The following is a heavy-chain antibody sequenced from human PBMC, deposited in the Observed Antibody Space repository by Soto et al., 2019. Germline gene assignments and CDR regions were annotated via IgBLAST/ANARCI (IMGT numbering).Heavy chain of an antibody. CDR1: EFSVSNEY. V-gene: IGHV3-66*01. J-gene: IGHJ4*02. D-gene: IGHD3-16*01. Sequence: PGGSLRLSCAASEFSVSNEYMSWVRQAPGKGLEWVSTIYSYVTTSLADPLKDSFTISRYIPKTTLFFKMKSLRAEDRAVYYCARAGELSLLHFDSWGQGTLVTVS. CDR2: IYSYVTT. CDR3: ARAGELSLLHFDS.